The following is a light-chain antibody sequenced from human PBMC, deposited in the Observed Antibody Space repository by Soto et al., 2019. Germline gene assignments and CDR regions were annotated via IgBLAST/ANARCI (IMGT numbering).Light chain of an antibody. V-gene: IGLV1-44*01. J-gene: IGLJ3*02. CDR2: SNN. CDR1: SSNIGSNT. CDR3: AAWDDSLNAWV. Sequence: QSVLTQPPSASGTPGQRVTISCSGSSSNIGSNTVNGYQQLPGTAPKLLIYSNNQRHSGVPDRFSGSKSGTSASLAISWLQSEDEADDYCAAWDDSLNAWVFGGGTQLTVL.